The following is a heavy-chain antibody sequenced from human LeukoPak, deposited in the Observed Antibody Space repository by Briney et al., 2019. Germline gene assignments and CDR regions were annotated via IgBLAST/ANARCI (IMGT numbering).Heavy chain of an antibody. CDR1: GFTFSSYG. CDR3: ARAGYQLLFGRYYYGMDV. D-gene: IGHD2-2*01. Sequence: GGSLRLSCAASGFTFSSYGMHWVRQAPGKGREWVAVIWYDGSNKYYADSVKGRFTISRDNSKNTLYLQMNSLRAEDTAVYYCARAGYQLLFGRYYYGMDVWGQGTTVTVSS. V-gene: IGHV3-33*01. J-gene: IGHJ6*02. CDR2: IWYDGSNK.